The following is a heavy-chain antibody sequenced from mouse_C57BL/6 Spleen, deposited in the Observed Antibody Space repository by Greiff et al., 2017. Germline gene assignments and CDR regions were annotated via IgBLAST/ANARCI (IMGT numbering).Heavy chain of an antibody. CDR2: IDPSDSET. J-gene: IGHJ1*03. CDR1: GYTFTSYW. D-gene: IGHD1-1*01. V-gene: IGHV1-52*01. CDR3: ARGGTTVVATDDWYFDV. Sequence: QVQLQQPGAELVRPGSSVKLSCKASGYTFTSYWMHWVKQRPIQGLEWIGNIDPSDSETHYNQKFKDKATLTVDKSSSTAYMQLSSLTSEDSAVYYCARGGTTVVATDDWYFDVWGTGTTVTVSS.